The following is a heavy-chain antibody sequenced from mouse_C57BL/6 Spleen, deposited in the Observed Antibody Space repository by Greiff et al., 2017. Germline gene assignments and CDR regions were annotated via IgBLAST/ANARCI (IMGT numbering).Heavy chain of an antibody. CDR3: AYYGSSYVY. CDR1: GFNFKNTY. Sequence: VQLKQSVAELVRPGASVKLSCTASGFNFKNTYMHWVKQRPEQGLEWIGRIDPANGNTKYAPKFQGKATITADTSSNTAYLQLSSLTSEDTAIYYCAYYGSSYVYWGQGTTLTVSS. J-gene: IGHJ2*01. D-gene: IGHD1-1*01. CDR2: IDPANGNT. V-gene: IGHV14-3*01.